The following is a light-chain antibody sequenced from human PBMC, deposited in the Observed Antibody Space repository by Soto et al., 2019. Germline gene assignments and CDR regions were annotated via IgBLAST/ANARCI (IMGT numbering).Light chain of an antibody. V-gene: IGKV3-15*01. J-gene: IGKJ1*01. Sequence: DKVMTQSPATLSVSLGERATLSCRASQSVSSNLAWYQQKPGQAPRLLIYGASTRATGIPARFSGSGSGTEFTLTISSLQSEDFAVYYCQQYNNWPRTFGQGTKVDIK. CDR3: QQYNNWPRT. CDR2: GAS. CDR1: QSVSSN.